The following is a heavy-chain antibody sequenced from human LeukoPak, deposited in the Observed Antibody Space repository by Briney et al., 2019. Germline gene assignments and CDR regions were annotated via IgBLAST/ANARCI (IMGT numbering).Heavy chain of an antibody. CDR3: ARGLGGDSEHLLGY. CDR2: MNPNSGNT. J-gene: IGHJ4*02. CDR1: GYTFTSYD. Sequence: ASVKLSCTASGYTFTSYDINWVRQAPGQGLEWMGWMNPNSGNTGYAQKFQGRVTMTRNTSISTAYMELSSLRSEDTAVYYCARGLGGDSEHLLGYWGQGTLVTVSS. V-gene: IGHV1-8*01. D-gene: IGHD4-23*01.